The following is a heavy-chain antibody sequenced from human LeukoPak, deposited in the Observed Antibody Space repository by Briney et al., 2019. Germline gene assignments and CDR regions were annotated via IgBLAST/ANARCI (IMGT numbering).Heavy chain of an antibody. CDR3: ARVNDATGSMGY. Sequence: PGGSLRLSCAASGFSFSSYSMNWVRQAPGKGLEWVSYINSSSSIIYYADSVKGRFTISRDNAKNSLYLQMNSLRDEDTAVYYCARVNDATGSMGYWGQGTLVTVSS. V-gene: IGHV3-48*02. CDR2: INSSSSII. CDR1: GFSFSSYS. J-gene: IGHJ4*02. D-gene: IGHD3-9*01.